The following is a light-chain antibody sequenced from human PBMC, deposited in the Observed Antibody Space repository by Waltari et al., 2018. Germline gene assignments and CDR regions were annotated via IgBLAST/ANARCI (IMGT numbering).Light chain of an antibody. CDR2: AAS. V-gene: IGKV1-39*01. Sequence: DIQMTQSPSSLSASVGDSVTLTCRASQSISSFLNWYQQKPGKAPKLLIYAASSLQSGVPARFSGSGSGTDFTLTISSLQPEDFATYYCQQSYSALGTFGQGTKVQIK. J-gene: IGKJ1*01. CDR3: QQSYSALGT. CDR1: QSISSF.